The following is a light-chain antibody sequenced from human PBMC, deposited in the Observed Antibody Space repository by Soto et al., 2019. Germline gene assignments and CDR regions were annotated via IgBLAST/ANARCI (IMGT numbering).Light chain of an antibody. Sequence: ESVLTQSPGTLSLSPGERATLSCRASQSVSSSYLSWYQQKPGQAPRLLIYAASSRATGITDRFSGSGSGTDFTLTISRLEPEDFAVYYCQQYGSSPEITFGPGTKVDIK. J-gene: IGKJ3*01. V-gene: IGKV3-20*01. CDR1: QSVSSSY. CDR3: QQYGSSPEIT. CDR2: AAS.